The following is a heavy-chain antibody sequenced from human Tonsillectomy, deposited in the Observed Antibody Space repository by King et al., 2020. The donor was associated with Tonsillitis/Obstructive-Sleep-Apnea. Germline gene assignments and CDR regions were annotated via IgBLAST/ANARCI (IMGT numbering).Heavy chain of an antibody. CDR2: TWFDGSNK. CDR1: GFTFSSYD. D-gene: IGHD3-9*01. CDR3: ARDRHFDWFDAFDI. V-gene: IGHV3-33*01. Sequence: QLVQSGGGVVQPGRSLRLSCAASGFTFSSYDMHWVRQAPGKGLEWVAVTWFDGSNKYYADSVKGRFTISRDNSKNTLHLHMNSLRADDTAVYYCARDRHFDWFDAFDIWGQGTMVTVSS. J-gene: IGHJ3*02.